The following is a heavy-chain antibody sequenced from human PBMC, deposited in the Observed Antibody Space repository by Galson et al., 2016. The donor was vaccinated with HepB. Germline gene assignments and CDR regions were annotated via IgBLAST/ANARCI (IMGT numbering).Heavy chain of an antibody. D-gene: IGHD4-17*01. J-gene: IGHJ4*02. Sequence: SLTCTVSGGSISSGGFYWSWIRQHPGKGLEWIGYIYNSGSAYYNPSLKSRLIISVDTSKNQLSLKLSSVTAADTAVYYCARFYGVLGYFDYWGQGTLVTVSA. CDR1: GGSISSGGFY. CDR2: IYNSGSA. CDR3: ARFYGVLGYFDY. V-gene: IGHV4-31*03.